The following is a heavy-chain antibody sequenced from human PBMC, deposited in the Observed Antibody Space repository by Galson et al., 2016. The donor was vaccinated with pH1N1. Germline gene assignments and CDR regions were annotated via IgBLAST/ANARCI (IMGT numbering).Heavy chain of an antibody. D-gene: IGHD6-6*01. CDR3: ARQAARYYGMDV. V-gene: IGHV4-39*01. Sequence: LSLTCTVSGGSISSSRYYWGWIRQPPGKGLEWIGSIYYSGSTYYNPSLKSRVTISVDTSKNQFSLKLSSVTAADTAVYYCARQAARYYGMDVWGQGTTVTVSS. CDR1: GGSISSSRYY. J-gene: IGHJ6*02. CDR2: IYYSGST.